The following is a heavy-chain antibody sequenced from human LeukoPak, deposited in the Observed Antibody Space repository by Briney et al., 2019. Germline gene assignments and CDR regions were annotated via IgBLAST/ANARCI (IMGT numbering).Heavy chain of an antibody. CDR2: IFYSGST. CDR1: GGSITTSSYY. V-gene: IGHV4-39*01. D-gene: IGHD3-16*01. J-gene: IGHJ4*02. CDR3: ARRNQNYATDV. Sequence: SETLSLTCTVFGGSITTSSYYWAWIRQPPGKGLEWIGNIFYSGSTNYNPSLKSRVTISGDTSKNQFSLKLRSVTATDTAVYYCARRNQNYATDVWGQGTLVTVSS.